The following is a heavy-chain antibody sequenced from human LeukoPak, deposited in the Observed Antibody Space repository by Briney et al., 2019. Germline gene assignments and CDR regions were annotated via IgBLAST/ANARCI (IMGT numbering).Heavy chain of an antibody. Sequence: GASVKVSCKASGYTSTGNYIHWVRQAPRQGLEWMGWMNPNSGNTGYVQKFQGRVTMTRNTSITTAYMELSSLRSEDTAVYYCAMRNGSGSLYFDYWGQGTLVTVSS. CDR1: GYTSTGNY. CDR3: AMRNGSGSLYFDY. J-gene: IGHJ4*02. D-gene: IGHD3-10*01. CDR2: MNPNSGNT. V-gene: IGHV1-8*02.